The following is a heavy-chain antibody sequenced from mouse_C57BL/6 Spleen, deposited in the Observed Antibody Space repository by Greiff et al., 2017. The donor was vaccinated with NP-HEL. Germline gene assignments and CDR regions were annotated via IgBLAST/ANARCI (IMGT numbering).Heavy chain of an antibody. CDR3: ARKIYGSSLYYAMDY. Sequence: QVQLQQSGAELARPGASVKLSCKASGYTFTSYGISWVKQRTGQGLEWIGEIYPRSGNTYYNEKFKGKATLTADKSSSTAYMELRSLTSGDSAVYFGARKIYGSSLYYAMDYWGQGTSVTVSS. CDR2: IYPRSGNT. D-gene: IGHD1-1*01. CDR1: GYTFTSYG. J-gene: IGHJ4*01. V-gene: IGHV1-81*01.